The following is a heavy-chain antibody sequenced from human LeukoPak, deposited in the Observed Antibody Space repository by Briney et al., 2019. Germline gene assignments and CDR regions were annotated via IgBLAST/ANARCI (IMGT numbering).Heavy chain of an antibody. CDR3: AKDKWELLALDY. V-gene: IGHV3-23*01. J-gene: IGHJ4*02. CDR2: TSGSGGST. Sequence: GGSLRLSCAASGFTFSSYAMSWVRQAPGKGLEWVSATSGSGGSTYYADSVKGRFTISRDNSKNTLYLQMNSLRAEDTAVYYCAKDKWELLALDYWGQGTLVTVSS. D-gene: IGHD1-26*01. CDR1: GFTFSSYA.